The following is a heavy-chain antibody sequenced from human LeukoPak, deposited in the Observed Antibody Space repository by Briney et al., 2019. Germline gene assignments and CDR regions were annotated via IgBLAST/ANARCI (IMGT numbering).Heavy chain of an antibody. CDR1: GYTFTGYY. CDR2: INPNSGGT. Sequence: VASVKVSCKASGYTFTGYYMHWVRQAPGQGLEWMGWINPNSGGTNYAQKFQGRVTMTRDTSISTAYMELSRLRPDDTAVYYCARAWYGSGSPFDYWGQGTLVTVSS. V-gene: IGHV1-2*02. CDR3: ARAWYGSGSPFDY. D-gene: IGHD3-10*01. J-gene: IGHJ4*02.